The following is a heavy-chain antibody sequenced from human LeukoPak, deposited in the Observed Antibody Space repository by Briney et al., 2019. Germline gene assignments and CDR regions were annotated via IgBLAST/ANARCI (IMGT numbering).Heavy chain of an antibody. J-gene: IGHJ4*02. CDR3: AKAELGVDTFFDY. Sequence: LPGGSLRLSCAASGFTFSDYALGWVRQAPGRGLEWVATLSGSGAGTYYSDSVQGRFTISRDNSKRTLFLQMNSLRAEDTAFYYCAKAELGVDTFFDYWGQGTLVTVSS. CDR1: GFTFSDYA. D-gene: IGHD3-3*01. CDR2: LSGSGAGT. V-gene: IGHV3-23*01.